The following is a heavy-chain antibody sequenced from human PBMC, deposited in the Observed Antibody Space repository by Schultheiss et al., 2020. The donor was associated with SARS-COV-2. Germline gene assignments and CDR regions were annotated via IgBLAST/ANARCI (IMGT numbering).Heavy chain of an antibody. Sequence: SETLSLTCTVSGGSISSGGYYWSWIRQHPGKGLEWIGYIYYSGSTYYNPSLKSRVTISVDTSKNQFSLKLSSVTAADTAVYYCARVLANYRVQGVPLYYYGMDVWGQGTTVTVSS. D-gene: IGHD3-10*01. CDR3: ARVLANYRVQGVPLYYYGMDV. V-gene: IGHV4-31*03. J-gene: IGHJ6*02. CDR2: IYYSGST. CDR1: GGSISSGGYY.